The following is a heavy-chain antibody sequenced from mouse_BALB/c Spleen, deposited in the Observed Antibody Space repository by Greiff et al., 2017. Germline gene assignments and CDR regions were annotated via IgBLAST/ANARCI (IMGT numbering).Heavy chain of an antibody. V-gene: IGHV14-3*02. Sequence: VQLQQSGAELVKPGASVKLSCTASGFNIKDTYMHWVKQRPEQGLEWIGRIDPANGNTKYDPKFQGKATITADTSSNTAYLQLSSLTSEDTAVYYCASLYYYGSSFADWGQGTLVTVSA. J-gene: IGHJ3*01. CDR1: GFNIKDTY. CDR3: ASLYYYGSSFAD. CDR2: IDPANGNT. D-gene: IGHD1-1*01.